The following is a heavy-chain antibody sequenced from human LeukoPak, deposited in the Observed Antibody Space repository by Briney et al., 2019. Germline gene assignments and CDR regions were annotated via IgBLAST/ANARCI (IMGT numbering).Heavy chain of an antibody. J-gene: IGHJ6*03. CDR2: IYYSGST. V-gene: IGHV4-39*07. CDR1: GGSISSSSYY. D-gene: IGHD6-13*01. CDR3: ARAAAAGNYYYYMDV. Sequence: SETLSLTCSVSGGSISSSSYYWDWIRQPPGKGLEWIGSIYYSGSTYYNPSLKSRVTISVDTSKNQFSLKLSSVTAADTAVYYCARAAAAGNYYYYMDVWGKGTTVTISS.